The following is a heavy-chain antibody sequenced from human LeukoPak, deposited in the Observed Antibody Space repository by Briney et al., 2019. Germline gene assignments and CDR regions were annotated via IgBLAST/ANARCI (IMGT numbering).Heavy chain of an antibody. Sequence: GGSLRLSCAASGFTFSSYSMNWVRQAPGKGLEWVAFIRYDGSNKYYADSVKGRFTISRDNSKNTLYLQMNSLRAEDTAVYYCAKVVPIAARSFDYWGQGTLVTVSS. J-gene: IGHJ4*02. D-gene: IGHD6-6*01. CDR2: IRYDGSNK. CDR3: AKVVPIAARSFDY. V-gene: IGHV3-30*02. CDR1: GFTFSSYS.